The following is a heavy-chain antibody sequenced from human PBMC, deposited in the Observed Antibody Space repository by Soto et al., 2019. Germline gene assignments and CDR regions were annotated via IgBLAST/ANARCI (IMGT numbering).Heavy chain of an antibody. D-gene: IGHD6-19*01. CDR3: ARLPWSSSGRNFDY. V-gene: IGHV4-59*01. CDR2: TYYSGST. CDR1: GGSISSYY. J-gene: IGHJ4*02. Sequence: SETLSLTCTVSGGSISSYYWSWIRQPPGKGLEWIGYTYYSGSTNYNPSLKSRVTISVDTSKNQFSLKLSSVTAADTAVYYCARLPWSSSGRNFDYWGQGTLVTVSS.